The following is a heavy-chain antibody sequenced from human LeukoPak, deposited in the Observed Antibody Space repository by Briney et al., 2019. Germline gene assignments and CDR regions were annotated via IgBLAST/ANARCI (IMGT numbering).Heavy chain of an antibody. Sequence: GGSLRLSCAASGSTFNSYAMSWVRQAPGKGLEWVSAIGGSGGTTYYADSVKGRFTISRDNSKNTLYLQMNSLRPEDTAVYYCAKDPHYYYDSSGYSLVGYWGQGTLVTVSS. V-gene: IGHV3-23*01. CDR2: IGGSGGTT. J-gene: IGHJ4*02. CDR3: AKDPHYYYDSSGYSLVGY. CDR1: GSTFNSYA. D-gene: IGHD3-22*01.